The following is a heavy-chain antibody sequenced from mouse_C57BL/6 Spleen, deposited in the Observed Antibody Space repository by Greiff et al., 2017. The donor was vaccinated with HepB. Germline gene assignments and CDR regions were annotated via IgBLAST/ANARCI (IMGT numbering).Heavy chain of an antibody. V-gene: IGHV3-6*01. Sequence: ESGPGLVKPSQSLSLTCSVTGYSITSGYYWNWIRQFPGNKLEWMGYISYDGSNNYNPSLKNRISITRDTSKNQFFLKLNSVTTEDTATYYCARIYYDYIFAYWGQGTLVTVSA. J-gene: IGHJ3*01. CDR1: GYSITSGYY. D-gene: IGHD2-4*01. CDR3: ARIYYDYIFAY. CDR2: ISYDGSN.